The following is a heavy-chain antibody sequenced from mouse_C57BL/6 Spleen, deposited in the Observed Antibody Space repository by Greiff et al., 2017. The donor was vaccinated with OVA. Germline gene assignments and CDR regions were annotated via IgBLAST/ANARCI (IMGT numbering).Heavy chain of an antibody. D-gene: IGHD1-1*01. CDR1: GYSITSGYY. V-gene: IGHV3-6*01. CDR2: ISYDGSN. J-gene: IGHJ4*01. CDR3: ARDQGYYYGSSYAMDY. Sequence: ESGPGLVKPSQSLSLTCSVTGYSITSGYYWNWIRQFPGNKLEWMGYISYDGSNNYNPSLKNRIPITRDTAKNQFYLKLNSVTTEDTATYYGARDQGYYYGSSYAMDYWGQGTSVTVSS.